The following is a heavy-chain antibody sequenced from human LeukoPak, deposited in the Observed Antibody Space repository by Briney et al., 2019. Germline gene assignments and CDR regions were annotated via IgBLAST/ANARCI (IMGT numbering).Heavy chain of an antibody. CDR3: ARGGRDVIAAAGTIGY. J-gene: IGHJ4*02. CDR1: GFTFSSYS. Sequence: GGSLRLSCAASGFTFSSYSMNWVRQAPGKGLKWVSSISSSSSYIYYADSVKGRFTISRDNAKNSLYLQMNSLRAEDTAVYYCARGGRDVIAAAGTIGYWGQGTLVTVSS. V-gene: IGHV3-21*01. D-gene: IGHD6-13*01. CDR2: ISSSSSYI.